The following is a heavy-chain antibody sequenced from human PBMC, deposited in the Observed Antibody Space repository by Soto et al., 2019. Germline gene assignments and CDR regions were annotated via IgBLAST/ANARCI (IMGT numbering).Heavy chain of an antibody. V-gene: IGHV4-34*01. J-gene: IGHJ3*02. Sequence: NPSETLSLTCAVYGGSFSGYYWSWIRQPPGKGLEWIGEINHSGSTNYNPSLKSRVTISVDTSKNQFYLKLSSVTAADTAVYYRARAGEWLTSRAFDIWGQGTMVTVSS. D-gene: IGHD3-10*01. CDR2: INHSGST. CDR1: GGSFSGYY. CDR3: ARAGEWLTSRAFDI.